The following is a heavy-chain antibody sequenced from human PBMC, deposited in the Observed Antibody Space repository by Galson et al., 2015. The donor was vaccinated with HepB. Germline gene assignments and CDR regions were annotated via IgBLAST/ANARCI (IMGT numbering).Heavy chain of an antibody. Sequence: CAISGDSVSSNSAVWNWIRQSPSRGLEWLGRTYYRSRWYNDYAVSVKSRISINADTSKNQVSLQLNSVTPDDTAVYYCAYGVDIWGQGTRLTVS. CDR2: TYYRSRWYN. CDR1: GDSVSSNSAV. CDR3: AYGVDI. J-gene: IGHJ6*02. V-gene: IGHV6-1*01.